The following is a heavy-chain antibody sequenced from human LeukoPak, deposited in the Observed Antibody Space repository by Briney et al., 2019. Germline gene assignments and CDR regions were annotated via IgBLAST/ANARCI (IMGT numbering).Heavy chain of an antibody. Sequence: SQTLSLTCAISGDSVSTNSATWTWLRQSPSRGLEWLGRTYYRSKWNNDYAVSMKSRMTINPDTSKNQFSLQLYSVTPEDTAVYYCARLVGAAWFDSWGQGTLVTVSS. V-gene: IGHV6-1*01. J-gene: IGHJ5*01. CDR3: ARLVGAAWFDS. D-gene: IGHD1-26*01. CDR1: GDSVSTNSAT. CDR2: TYYRSKWNN.